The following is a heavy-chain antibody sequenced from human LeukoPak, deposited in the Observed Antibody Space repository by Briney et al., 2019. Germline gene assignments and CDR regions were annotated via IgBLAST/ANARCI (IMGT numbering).Heavy chain of an antibody. CDR2: INPNSADT. CDR3: AKVWHTAISGWNWFDP. D-gene: IGHD6-19*01. CDR1: GNTFTDYY. V-gene: IGHV1-2*02. Sequence: ASVTLSCKASGNTFTDYYIYWVRQAPGQGLELMGWINPNSADTNYAQKLQGRVTMTRDTSISTAYMELSSLRSDDTAIYYCAKVWHTAISGWNWFDPWGQGTLVPVSS. J-gene: IGHJ5*02.